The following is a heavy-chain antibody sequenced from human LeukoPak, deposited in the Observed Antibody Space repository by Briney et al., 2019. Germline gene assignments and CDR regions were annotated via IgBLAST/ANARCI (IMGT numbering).Heavy chain of an antibody. V-gene: IGHV3-20*04. Sequence: GGSLRLSCAASGFTFDDYGMSWVRQAPGKGLEWVSSIIWNAATTGYADSVEGRLTVSRDNAKNILYLQMNSLKAEDTALYYCARDLGGDTSSYWYFDLWGRGTLVTVSS. CDR2: IIWNAATT. J-gene: IGHJ2*01. CDR3: ARDLGGDTSSYWYFDL. D-gene: IGHD2-21*02. CDR1: GFTFDDYG.